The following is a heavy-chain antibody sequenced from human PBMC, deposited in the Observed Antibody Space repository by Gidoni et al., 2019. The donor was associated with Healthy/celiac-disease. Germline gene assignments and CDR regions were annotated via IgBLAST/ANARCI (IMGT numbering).Heavy chain of an antibody. CDR3: ATNCGGDCYGTFDI. J-gene: IGHJ3*02. CDR1: GGCIRSGSYY. CDR2: IYPSGST. D-gene: IGHD2-21*02. V-gene: IGHV4-61*02. Sequence: QVQLQESGSGLVKPSQTLSLTCTVSGGCIRSGSYYWSWLRQPAGKGLEWIGRIYPSGSTNYNPSLKSRVTISVDTTKTQFSLKLSSVTAADTAVYYCATNCGGDCYGTFDIWGQGTMVTVSS.